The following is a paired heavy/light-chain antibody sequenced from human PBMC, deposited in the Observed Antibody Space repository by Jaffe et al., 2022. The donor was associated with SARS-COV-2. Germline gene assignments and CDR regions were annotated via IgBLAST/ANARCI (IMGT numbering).Heavy chain of an antibody. CDR3: ARFTPGGDGAFDI. J-gene: IGHJ3*02. D-gene: IGHD3-16*01. CDR1: GFTFSDYY. V-gene: IGHV3-11*01. CDR2: ISSSGSTI. Sequence: QVQLVESGGGLVKPGGSLRLSCAASGFTFSDYYMSWIRQAPGKGLEWVSYISSSGSTIYYADSVKGRFTISRDNAKNSLYLQMNSLRAEDTAVYYCARFTPGGDGAFDIWGQGTMVTVSS.
Light chain of an antibody. V-gene: IGKV2-40*01. J-gene: IGKJ5*01. CDR1: QSLLDSDDGNTY. CDR3: MQRIEFPRIT. Sequence: DIVMTQTPLSLPVTPGEPASISCRSSQSLLDSDDGNTYLDWYLQKPGQSPQLLIYTLSYRASGVPDRFSGSGSGTDFTLKISRVEAEDVGVYYCMQRIEFPRITFGQGTRLEIK. CDR2: TLS.